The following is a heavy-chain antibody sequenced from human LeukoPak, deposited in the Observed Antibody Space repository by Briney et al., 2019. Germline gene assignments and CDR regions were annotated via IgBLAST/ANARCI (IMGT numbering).Heavy chain of an antibody. Sequence: GGSLRLSCAASGFTFSSYWMHWVRRAPEKGLVWVSRISTDGSSTKYADFVEGRFTISRDNAKNTLYLQMNSLRAEDTAMYYCARDKYGGNSNAFDIWGQGTMVTVSS. D-gene: IGHD4-23*01. V-gene: IGHV3-74*01. J-gene: IGHJ3*02. CDR2: ISTDGSST. CDR1: GFTFSSYW. CDR3: ARDKYGGNSNAFDI.